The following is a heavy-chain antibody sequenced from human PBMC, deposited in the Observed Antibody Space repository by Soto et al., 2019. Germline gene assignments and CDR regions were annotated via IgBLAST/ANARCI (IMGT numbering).Heavy chain of an antibody. D-gene: IGHD3-22*01. Sequence: ASVKVSCKASGYTFTSYGISWVRQAPGQGLEWMGWISAYNGNTNYAQKLQGRVTMTTDTSTSTAYMELRSLRSDDTAVYYCARQLYDSSGYYYVDYYYYGMDVWGQGTTVTVSS. CDR1: GYTFTSYG. CDR3: ARQLYDSSGYYYVDYYYYGMDV. J-gene: IGHJ6*02. CDR2: ISAYNGNT. V-gene: IGHV1-18*01.